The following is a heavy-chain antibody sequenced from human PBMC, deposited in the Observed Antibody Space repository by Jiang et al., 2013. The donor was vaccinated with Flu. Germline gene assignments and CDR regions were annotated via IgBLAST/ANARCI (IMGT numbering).Heavy chain of an antibody. V-gene: IGHV5-51*01. J-gene: IGHJ4*02. D-gene: IGHD5-18*01. CDR2: IYPGDSDT. CDR1: GYSFTSYW. CDR3: ARHSFHEGYSYGYADY. Sequence: GAEVKKPGESLKISCKGSGYSFTSYWIGWVRQMPGKGLEWMGIIYPGDSDTRYSPSFQGQVTISADKSISTAYLQWSSLKASDTAMYYCARHSFHEGYSYGYADYWGQGTLVTVSS.